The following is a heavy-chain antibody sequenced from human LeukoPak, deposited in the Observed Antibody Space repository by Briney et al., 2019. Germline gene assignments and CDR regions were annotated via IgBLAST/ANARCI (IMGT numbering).Heavy chain of an antibody. CDR1: GYTFTSYY. V-gene: IGHV1-69*05. Sequence: SVKVSCKASGYTFTSYYMHWVRQAPGQGLEWMGGIIPIFGTANYAQKFQGRVTITTDESTSTAYMELSSLRSEDTAVYYCARGNVVVTAAILASGDLYYYYYYMDVWGKGTTVTVSS. CDR2: IIPIFGTA. J-gene: IGHJ6*03. D-gene: IGHD2-2*01. CDR3: ARGNVVVTAAILASGDLYYYYYYMDV.